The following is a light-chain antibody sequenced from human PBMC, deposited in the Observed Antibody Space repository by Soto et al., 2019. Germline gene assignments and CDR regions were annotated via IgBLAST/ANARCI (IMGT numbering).Light chain of an antibody. CDR2: RNN. V-gene: IGLV1-47*01. CDR3: AAWDDSLRWV. Sequence: QSVLTQPPSASGTPGQRVTISCSGSSSNIGSNYVYWYQQLPGTAPKLLIYRNNQRPSEVPDRFSGSKSGTSASLAISGLRSEDEADYYCAAWDDSLRWVFGGGTKLTVL. CDR1: SSNIGSNY. J-gene: IGLJ2*01.